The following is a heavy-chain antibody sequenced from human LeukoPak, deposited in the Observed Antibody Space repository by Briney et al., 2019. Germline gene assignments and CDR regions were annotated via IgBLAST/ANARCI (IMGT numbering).Heavy chain of an antibody. CDR3: ARALETGYSSSWYSLTFDY. J-gene: IGHJ4*02. Sequence: LSCXASGFTFSDYYMSWLRQAPGKGLEWVSYISSSSSYTNYADSVKGRFTISRDNAKNSLYLQMNSLRAEDTAVCYCARALETGYSSSWYSLTFDYWGQGTLVTVSS. CDR1: GFTFSDYY. CDR2: ISSSSSYT. V-gene: IGHV3-11*06. D-gene: IGHD6-13*01.